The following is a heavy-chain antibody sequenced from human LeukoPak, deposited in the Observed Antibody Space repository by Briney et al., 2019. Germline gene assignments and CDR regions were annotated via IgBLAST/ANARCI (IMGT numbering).Heavy chain of an antibody. Sequence: PGGSLRLSCAGSGFYFNNFRMSWVRQAPGKGLEWVSNIIEDVSQANYVDSLKGGITISKDNATISLYLQMNSVRPEDTAIYYCASEINWGSGAFDVWGQGTIVTVS. CDR3: ASEINWGSGAFDV. CDR2: IIEDVSQA. J-gene: IGHJ3*01. D-gene: IGHD7-27*01. V-gene: IGHV3-7*01. CDR1: GFYFNNFR.